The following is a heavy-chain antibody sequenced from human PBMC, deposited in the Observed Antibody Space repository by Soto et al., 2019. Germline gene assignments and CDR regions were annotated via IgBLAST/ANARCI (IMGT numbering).Heavy chain of an antibody. CDR1: GFTFSSYD. CDR2: IGTAGDT. D-gene: IGHD2-8*01. Sequence: GGSLRLSCAASGFTFSSYDMHWVRQATGKGLEWVSAIGTAGDTYYPGSVKGRFTISRENAKNSLYLQMNSLRAEDTAVYYCARELKRRYCTNGVCYTYYYYGMDVWGQGTTVTVSS. J-gene: IGHJ6*02. CDR3: ARELKRRYCTNGVCYTYYYYGMDV. V-gene: IGHV3-13*01.